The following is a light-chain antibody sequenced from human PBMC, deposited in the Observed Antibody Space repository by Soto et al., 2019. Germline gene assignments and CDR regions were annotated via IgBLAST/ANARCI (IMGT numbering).Light chain of an antibody. J-gene: IGKJ1*01. V-gene: IGKV1-5*01. CDR1: PSISSW. CDR3: QQYKIYSRT. Sequence: DIQMTQSPSTLSASVGDRVTITCRASPSISSWLAWYQQKPGKAPKLLIFDASSLESGVPSRFSGSGSGTEFTLTISSLQPDDFATYYCQQYKIYSRTFGHGTKVEIK. CDR2: DAS.